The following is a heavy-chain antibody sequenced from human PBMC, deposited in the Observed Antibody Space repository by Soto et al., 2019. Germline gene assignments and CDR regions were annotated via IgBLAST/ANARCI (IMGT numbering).Heavy chain of an antibody. J-gene: IGHJ4*02. D-gene: IGHD3-10*01. V-gene: IGHV2-5*02. Sequence: QITLKESGPTLVKPTQTLTLTCTFSGFSLSTSGVGVGWIRQPPGKALEWLALIYWDDDKRYSPSLKSRLTITKDTSKNQVVLTMTNMDPVDTATYYCAHRRSLTYYYGSGSYDYWGQGTLVTVSS. CDR2: IYWDDDK. CDR1: GFSLSTSGVG. CDR3: AHRRSLTYYYGSGSYDY.